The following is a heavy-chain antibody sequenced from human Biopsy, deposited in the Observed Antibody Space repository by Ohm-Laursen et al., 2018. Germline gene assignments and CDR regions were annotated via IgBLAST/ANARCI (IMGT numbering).Heavy chain of an antibody. CDR3: ARSRGSSGIATIYYYGMDV. J-gene: IGHJ6*02. CDR1: GFSLTNYT. CDR2: ISRSTSHI. D-gene: IGHD3-10*01. Sequence: SLRLSCAATGFSLTNYTINWVRQAPGKGLEWVSSISRSTSHILYAETLKGRFTSSRDNAKNSLYLQMNSLRAEDTAVYYCARSRGSSGIATIYYYGMDVWGQGTTVTVSS. V-gene: IGHV3-21*01.